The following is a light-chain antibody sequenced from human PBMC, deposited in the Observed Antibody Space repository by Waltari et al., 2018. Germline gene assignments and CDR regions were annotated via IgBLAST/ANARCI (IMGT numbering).Light chain of an antibody. CDR2: KVS. V-gene: IGKV2-30*01. CDR3: MQGTDWPYT. Sequence: DVVMTQSPLSLPVTLGQPASISCRSSQSLVYSDGHTYLNWFQQRPGQTPRRLIYKVSNRDSGVPDRFSGSGSGTVFTLRISRVEAEDVAVYYCMQGTDWPYTFGQGTKLEIK. J-gene: IGKJ2*01. CDR1: QSLVYSDGHTY.